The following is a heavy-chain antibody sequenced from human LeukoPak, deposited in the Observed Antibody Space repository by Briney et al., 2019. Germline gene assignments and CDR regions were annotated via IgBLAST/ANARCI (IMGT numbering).Heavy chain of an antibody. CDR2: IYYSGST. V-gene: IGHV4-61*01. CDR3: ASSHQWEPPDY. J-gene: IGHJ4*02. CDR1: GYSISSGYY. Sequence: SETLSLTCTVSGYSISSGYYWGWIRQPPGKGLEWIGYIYYSGSTNYNPSLKSRVTISVDTSKNQFSLKLSSVTAADTAVYYCASSHQWEPPDYWGQGTLVTVSS. D-gene: IGHD1-26*01.